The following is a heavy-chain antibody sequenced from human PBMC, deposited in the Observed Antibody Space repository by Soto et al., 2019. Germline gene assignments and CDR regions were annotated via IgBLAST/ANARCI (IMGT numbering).Heavy chain of an antibody. V-gene: IGHV4-59*01. Sequence: SETLSLTCTVSAGSISSYYWSWIRQPPGKGLEWIGYIYYSGSTNYNPSLKSRVTISVDTSKNQFSLKLSSVTAADTAVYYCARARQYYDCEFDPWGQGTLVTVSS. J-gene: IGHJ5*02. D-gene: IGHD3-22*01. CDR2: IYYSGST. CDR1: AGSISSYY. CDR3: ARARQYYDCEFDP.